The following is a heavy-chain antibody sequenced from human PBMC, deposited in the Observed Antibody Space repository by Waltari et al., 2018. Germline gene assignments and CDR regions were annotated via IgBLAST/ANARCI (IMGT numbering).Heavy chain of an antibody. J-gene: IGHJ4*02. D-gene: IGHD3-22*01. V-gene: IGHV3-11*06. CDR3: VRALLAGDYDSVAFPGY. CDR2: VSSSSAYL. Sequence: QVQLVESGGGLVNLGGYLRLSCAAYGFPFTNYYMHWTRQAPGKGLEWISYVSSSSAYLDYADSVKGRFAISRDNAKNSLYLQMNSLRVDDTAVYYCVRALLAGDYDSVAFPGYWGQGTLVTVSS. CDR1: GFPFTNYY.